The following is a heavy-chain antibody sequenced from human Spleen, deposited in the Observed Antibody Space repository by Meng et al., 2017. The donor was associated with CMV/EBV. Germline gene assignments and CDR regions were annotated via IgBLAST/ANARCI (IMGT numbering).Heavy chain of an antibody. Sequence: ASVKVSCKASGYTFNSYDINWVRQATGQGLEWLGWMNPNSGNTDYAQKFQDRVTMTRDTAMKTAYMELSSLRSEDTAVYYCARGRSGYYRNQVVGWLDSWGQGTLVTVSS. CDR2: MNPNSGNT. CDR3: ARGRSGYYRNQVVGWLDS. CDR1: GYTFNSYD. D-gene: IGHD3-3*01. J-gene: IGHJ5*01. V-gene: IGHV1-8*01.